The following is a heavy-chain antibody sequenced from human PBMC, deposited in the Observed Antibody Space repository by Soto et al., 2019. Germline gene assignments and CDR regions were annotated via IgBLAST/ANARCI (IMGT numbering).Heavy chain of an antibody. CDR2: IYYSGST. J-gene: IGHJ2*01. CDR1: GGSVSSGSYY. CDR3: ARAPTVTTSLHCWYFDL. D-gene: IGHD4-17*01. Sequence: PSETLSLTCTVSGGSVSSGSYYWSWIRQPPGKGLEWIGYIYYSGSTNYNPSLKSRVTISVDTSKNQFSLKLSSVTAADTAVYYCARAPTVTTSLHCWYFDLWGRGTLVTVSS. V-gene: IGHV4-61*01.